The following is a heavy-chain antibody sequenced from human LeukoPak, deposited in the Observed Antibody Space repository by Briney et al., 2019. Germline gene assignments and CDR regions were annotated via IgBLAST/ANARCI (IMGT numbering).Heavy chain of an antibody. J-gene: IGHJ4*02. CDR3: ARHILYYYDTSGGSTDFDY. CDR1: GYSFTRYW. CDR2: IYPGDSDT. Sequence: GESLKISCKGSGYSFTRYWIGWVRQMPGKGLEWMGIIYPGDSDTRYSPSFQGQVTISADKSISTAYLQWSSLKASDTAMYYCARHILYYYDTSGGSTDFDYWGQGTLVTVSS. V-gene: IGHV5-51*01. D-gene: IGHD3-22*01.